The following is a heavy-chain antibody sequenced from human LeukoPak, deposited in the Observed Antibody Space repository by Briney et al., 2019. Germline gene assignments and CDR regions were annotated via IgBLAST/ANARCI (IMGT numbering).Heavy chain of an antibody. J-gene: IGHJ4*02. V-gene: IGHV4-39*01. Sequence: SETLSLTCTISGGSISSSSYYWGWIRQPPGKGLEWIGYIFYSGSTYYNPSLKSRVTISVDTSKNQFSLRLSSVTAADTAVYYCARGRGLTMIVVVITWSSGYYFDYWGRGTLVTVSS. CDR3: ARGRGLTMIVVVITWSSGYYFDY. CDR1: GGSISSSSYY. D-gene: IGHD3-22*01. CDR2: IFYSGST.